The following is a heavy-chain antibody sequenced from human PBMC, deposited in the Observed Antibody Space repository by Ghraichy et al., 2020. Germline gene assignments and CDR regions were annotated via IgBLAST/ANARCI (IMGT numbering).Heavy chain of an antibody. CDR2: IYPSGNT. D-gene: IGHD5-18*01. V-gene: IGHV4-4*09. Sequence: SQTLSLTCTVSGGSIKRYYWAWIRQPPGKGLEWTGYIYPSGNTNYNPSLKSRVTISVDTSKNQFSLKLSSVTAADTAVYYCVGTAEDTQSDYWGQGTLVTVSS. J-gene: IGHJ4*02. CDR1: GGSIKRYY. CDR3: VGTAEDTQSDY.